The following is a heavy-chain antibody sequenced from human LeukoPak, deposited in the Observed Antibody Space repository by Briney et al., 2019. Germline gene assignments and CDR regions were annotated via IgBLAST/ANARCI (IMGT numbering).Heavy chain of an antibody. Sequence: PGGSLRLSCAASGFTFSSYAMHWVRQAPGKGLEWVAVISYDGSNKYYADSVKGRFTISRDNSKNTLYLQMNSLRAEDTAVYYCARSPFTSDYCFDYWGQGTLVTVSS. J-gene: IGHJ4*02. CDR3: ARSPFTSDYCFDY. CDR1: GFTFSSYA. V-gene: IGHV3-30-3*01. D-gene: IGHD3-16*01. CDR2: ISYDGSNK.